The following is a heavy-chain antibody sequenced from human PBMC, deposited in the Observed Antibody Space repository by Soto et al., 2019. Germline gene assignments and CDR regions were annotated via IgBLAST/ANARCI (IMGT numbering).Heavy chain of an antibody. Sequence: SVKVSCKASGGTFSSYAISWVRQAPGQGLEWMGGIIPIFGTANYAQKFQGRVTITADESTSTAYMELSSLRSEDTAVYYCAIYYYDSSGYPTPFDYWGQGTLVTVSS. CDR1: GGTFSSYA. CDR2: IIPIFGTA. J-gene: IGHJ4*02. D-gene: IGHD3-22*01. CDR3: AIYYYDSSGYPTPFDY. V-gene: IGHV1-69*13.